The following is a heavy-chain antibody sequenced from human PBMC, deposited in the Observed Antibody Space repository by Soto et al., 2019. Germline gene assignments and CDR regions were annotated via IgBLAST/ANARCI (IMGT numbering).Heavy chain of an antibody. Sequence: GGSLRLSCAASGFTVSSNYMSWVRQAPGKGLEWVSVIYSGGSTYYADSVKGRFTISRDNSRNTLYLQMNSLRAEDTAVYYCARAIDGSLDYWGQGTLVTVSS. CDR1: GFTVSSNY. CDR2: IYSGGST. D-gene: IGHD1-26*01. V-gene: IGHV3-66*01. J-gene: IGHJ4*02. CDR3: ARAIDGSLDY.